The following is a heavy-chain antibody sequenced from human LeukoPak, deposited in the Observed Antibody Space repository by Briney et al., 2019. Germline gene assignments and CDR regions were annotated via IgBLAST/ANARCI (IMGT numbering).Heavy chain of an antibody. CDR3: ARDLGYGDYFLDY. CDR1: GYTFTSYA. D-gene: IGHD4-17*01. V-gene: IGHV1-3*01. CDR2: INAGNGNT. Sequence: ASVKVSCKASGYTFTSYAMHWVRQAPGQRLEWMGWINAGNGNTKYSQKFQGRVTITRDTSASTAYMELSSLRSEDTAVYYCARDLGYGDYFLDYWGQGTLVTVSS. J-gene: IGHJ4*02.